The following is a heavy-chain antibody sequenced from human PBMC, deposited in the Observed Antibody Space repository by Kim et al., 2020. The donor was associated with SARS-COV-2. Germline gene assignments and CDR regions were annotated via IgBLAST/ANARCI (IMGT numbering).Heavy chain of an antibody. J-gene: IGHJ4*02. CDR2: ISYDGSNK. Sequence: GGSLRLSCAASGFTFSSYAMDWVRQAPGKGLEWVAVISYDGSNKYYADSVKGRFTISRDNSKNTLYLQMNSLRAEDTAVYYCARGTTDDYWGQGTLVTVSS. D-gene: IGHD4-4*01. CDR1: GFTFSSYA. V-gene: IGHV3-30-3*01. CDR3: ARGTTDDY.